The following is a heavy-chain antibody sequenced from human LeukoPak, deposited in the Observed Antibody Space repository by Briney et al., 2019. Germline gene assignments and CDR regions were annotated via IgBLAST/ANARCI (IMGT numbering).Heavy chain of an antibody. J-gene: IGHJ4*02. CDR2: IKQDETEK. CDR3: ARDRRAKLLDY. V-gene: IGHV3-7*01. Sequence: GESLRLSCTASGFTFSNFWMGWVRQAPGKGLEWVANIKQDETEKFYLGSVKGRSTISRDNSKNTLYLQMNSLRAEDTAVYYCARDRRAKLLDYWGQGTLVTVSS. CDR1: GFTFSNFW. D-gene: IGHD2-15*01.